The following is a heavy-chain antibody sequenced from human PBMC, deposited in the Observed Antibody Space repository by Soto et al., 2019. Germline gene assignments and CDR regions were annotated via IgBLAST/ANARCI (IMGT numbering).Heavy chain of an antibody. D-gene: IGHD6-6*01. CDR3: AKDPSAPVDYYYGMDV. J-gene: IGHJ6*02. CDR1: GFSFSTYA. Sequence: LRLSCAASGFSFSTYAMSWVRQAPGKGLEWVSAISGSGATTFYADSMKGRFTISRDNSKNTLYLQMNSLRAEDTAVYYCAKDPSAPVDYYYGMDVWGQGTTVTVSS. CDR2: ISGSGATT. V-gene: IGHV3-23*01.